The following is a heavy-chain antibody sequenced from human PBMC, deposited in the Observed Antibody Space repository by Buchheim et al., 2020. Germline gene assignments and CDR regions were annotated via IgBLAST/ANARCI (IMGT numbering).Heavy chain of an antibody. D-gene: IGHD2-2*01. Sequence: QLQLRESGPGLVKPSQTLSLTCTVSGGSISSGTYYWSWIRHHPVKGLEWIGYIYYNGSSNSFNPSLTSRATISVDRSKNQFSLKVTSVTAADTAVYYCVRDRRCFGTSCYAGLVDVWGQGTT. J-gene: IGHJ6*02. CDR1: GGSISSGTYY. V-gene: IGHV4-31*03. CDR2: IYYNGSSN. CDR3: VRDRRCFGTSCYAGLVDV.